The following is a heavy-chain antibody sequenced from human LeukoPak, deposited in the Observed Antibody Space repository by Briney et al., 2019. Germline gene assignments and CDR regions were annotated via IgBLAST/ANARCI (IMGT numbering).Heavy chain of an antibody. CDR2: ISYDGSNK. CDR3: ARESDSSGYYLYYFDY. D-gene: IGHD3-22*01. V-gene: IGHV3-30*03. Sequence: GGSLRLSCAASGFTFSSYGMHWVRQAPGKGLEWVAVISYDGSNKYYADSVKGRFTISRDNSKNTLYLQMNSLRAEDTAVYYCARESDSSGYYLYYFDYWGQGTLVTVSS. J-gene: IGHJ4*02. CDR1: GFTFSSYG.